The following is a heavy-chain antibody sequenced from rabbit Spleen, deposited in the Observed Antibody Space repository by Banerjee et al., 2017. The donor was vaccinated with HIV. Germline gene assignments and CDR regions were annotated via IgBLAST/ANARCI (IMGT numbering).Heavy chain of an antibody. D-gene: IGHD1-1*01. J-gene: IGHJ6*01. CDR2: IEVGSSGFT. CDR3: ARDTSSSFSSYGMDL. CDR1: GFSFSSGYW. Sequence: QEQLEESGGDLVKPEGSLTLTCTASGFSFSSGYWICWVRQAPGKGLEWIACIEVGSSGFTYFATWAKGRFTISKTSSTTVTLQVTRLTAADTATYFCARDTSSSFSSYGMDLWGQGTLVTVS. V-gene: IGHV1S45*01.